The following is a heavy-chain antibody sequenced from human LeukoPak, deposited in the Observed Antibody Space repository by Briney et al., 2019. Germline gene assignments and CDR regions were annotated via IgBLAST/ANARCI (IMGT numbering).Heavy chain of an antibody. V-gene: IGHV3-23*01. CDR3: ARSGLATCHY. CDR2: INNGVGAT. CDR1: GFIFTDYA. J-gene: IGHJ4*02. D-gene: IGHD3-10*01. Sequence: GGSLRLSCQASGFIFTDYAMSWVRQAPGKGLEWVSSINNGVGATFFADSVKGRFTISRDDSRGMVYLQMNSLTAEDTAVYYCARSGLATCHYWGQGTLVTVSS.